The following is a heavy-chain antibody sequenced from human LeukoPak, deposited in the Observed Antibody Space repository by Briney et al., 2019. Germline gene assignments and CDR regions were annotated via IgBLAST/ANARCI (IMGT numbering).Heavy chain of an antibody. V-gene: IGHV3-33*01. Sequence: GGSLRLSCAASGFTFSSYGMHWVRQAPGKGLEWVAVIWNDGSNKYYADSVKGRFTISRDNSKNTLYLQMNSLRAEDTAVYYCARDDLGDYGTTFDYWGQGALVTVSS. CDR3: ARDDLGDYGTTFDY. CDR1: GFTFSSYG. D-gene: IGHD4-17*01. CDR2: IWNDGSNK. J-gene: IGHJ4*02.